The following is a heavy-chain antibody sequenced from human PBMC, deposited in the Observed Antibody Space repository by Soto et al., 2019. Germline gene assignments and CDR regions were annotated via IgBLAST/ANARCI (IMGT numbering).Heavy chain of an antibody. CDR3: AKDPPPSGDYLLSPDAFDI. D-gene: IGHD4-17*01. CDR2: ISGSGGST. J-gene: IGHJ3*02. V-gene: IGHV3-23*01. Sequence: EVQLLESGGGLVQPGGSLRLSCAASGFTFSSYAMSWVRQAPGKGLEWVSAISGSGGSTYYAESVKGRFTISRDNSKNTLYLQMNSLRAEDTAVYYCAKDPPPSGDYLLSPDAFDIWGQGTMVTVSS. CDR1: GFTFSSYA.